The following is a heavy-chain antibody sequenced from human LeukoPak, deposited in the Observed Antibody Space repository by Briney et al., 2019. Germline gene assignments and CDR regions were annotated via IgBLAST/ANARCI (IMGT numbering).Heavy chain of an antibody. CDR1: GGSISSSSYH. D-gene: IGHD3-10*01. CDR3: AEFGEFRY. Sequence: PSETLSLTCTVSGGSISSSSYHWGWIRQPPWTGLEWIGSIYYSGSTYYNPSLKSRVTISVDTSKNQFSLKLSSVTAADTAVYYCAEFGEFRYWGQGTLVTVSS. V-gene: IGHV4-39*01. CDR2: IYYSGST. J-gene: IGHJ4*02.